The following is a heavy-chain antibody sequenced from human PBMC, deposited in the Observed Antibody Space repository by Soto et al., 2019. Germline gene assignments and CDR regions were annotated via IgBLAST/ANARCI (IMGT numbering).Heavy chain of an antibody. D-gene: IGHD4-4*01. CDR1: GFSLSTSGVG. V-gene: IGHV2-5*02. CDR3: VHPDWNNNNYYFDL. J-gene: IGHJ2*01. Sequence: QITVKESGPKLVKPSQTLTLTCAFSGFSLSTSGVGVGWVRQPPGKAPEWLAIIYWDDDKRYRPSLKSRLSITKDSSKVQVGSTTTNMAPVDTPTYYCVHPDWNNNNYYFDLWGRGTLVTVSS. CDR2: IYWDDDK.